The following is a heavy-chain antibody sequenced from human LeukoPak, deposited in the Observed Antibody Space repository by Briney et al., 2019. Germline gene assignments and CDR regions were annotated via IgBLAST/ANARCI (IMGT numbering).Heavy chain of an antibody. D-gene: IGHD3-16*02. V-gene: IGHV3-73*01. Sequence: GGSLRLSCAASGFTFSGSAMHWVRQASGKGLEWVGRIRSKANSYATAYAASVKGRFTIFRDDSKNTAYLQMNSLKTEDTAVYYCTRHLVGGYHDYWGQGTLVTVSS. J-gene: IGHJ4*02. CDR1: GFTFSGSA. CDR2: IRSKANSYAT. CDR3: TRHLVGGYHDY.